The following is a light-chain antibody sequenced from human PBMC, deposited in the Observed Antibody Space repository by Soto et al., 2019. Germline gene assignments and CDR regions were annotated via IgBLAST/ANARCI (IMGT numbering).Light chain of an antibody. CDR3: NSYAGSNNV. CDR1: SSDVGGYNY. J-gene: IGLJ1*01. V-gene: IGLV2-8*01. CDR2: EVS. Sequence: SVLTQPPSSSVSPGQSVTISFTGTSSDVGGYNYVSWYQQHPGKAPKLMIYEVSQRPSGVPDRFSGSKSGNTASLTVSGLQAEDEADYYCNSYAGSNNVFGTGTKVTVL.